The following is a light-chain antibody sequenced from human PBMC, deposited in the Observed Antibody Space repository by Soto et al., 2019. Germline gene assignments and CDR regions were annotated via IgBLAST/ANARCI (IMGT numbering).Light chain of an antibody. CDR2: DAS. V-gene: IGKV3-15*01. CDR1: QSVSSN. J-gene: IGKJ2*01. CDR3: QQYNNWYT. Sequence: EIVMTQSPATLSVSPGERATLSCRASQSVSSNLAWYQQKPGQAPRLLIYDASTRATGIPARFGGSGSGTECTLTISSLQSEDFAVYYCQQYNNWYTYGQGTKLEIK.